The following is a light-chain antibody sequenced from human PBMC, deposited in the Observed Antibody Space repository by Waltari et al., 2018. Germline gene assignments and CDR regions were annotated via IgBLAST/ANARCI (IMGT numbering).Light chain of an antibody. CDR2: EVT. J-gene: IGLJ3*02. Sequence: QSALTQPPSASGSPGQSVTISCTGTSSDIGSFNYVSWFQQHPGKAPKLMIYEVTRPPSGVPNRFSGSKSGNTASLSVSGLQAEDEADYYCGSYTVRDSFVFGGGTKLTVL. V-gene: IGLV2-8*01. CDR1: SSDIGSFNY. CDR3: GSYTVRDSFV.